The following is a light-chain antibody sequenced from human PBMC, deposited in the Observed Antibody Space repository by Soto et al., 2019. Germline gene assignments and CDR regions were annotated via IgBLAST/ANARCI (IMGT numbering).Light chain of an antibody. CDR3: SSYTSSSTLDVV. CDR2: DVS. V-gene: IGLV2-14*01. J-gene: IGLJ2*01. Sequence: QPASVSGSPGQSITISCTGTSSDVGGYNYVSWYQQHPGKAPTLMIYDVSNRPSGVSNRFSGSKSGNTASLTISGLQAEDEADYYCSSYTSSSTLDVVFGGGTKLTVL. CDR1: SSDVGGYNY.